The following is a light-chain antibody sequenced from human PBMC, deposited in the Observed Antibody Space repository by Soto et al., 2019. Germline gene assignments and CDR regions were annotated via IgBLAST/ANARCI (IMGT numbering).Light chain of an antibody. CDR3: QQYGASPWT. J-gene: IGKJ1*01. CDR1: QTVSRDF. V-gene: IGKV3-20*01. CDR2: GAS. Sequence: EIVLTQSPGTLSLSPGDRATLSCRASQTVSRDFLAWYQQMPGQAPRLLIYGASSRATGIPDRFSGSGSGTDFTLTISRLEPEDFAVYFCQQYGASPWTFGQGTKVDI.